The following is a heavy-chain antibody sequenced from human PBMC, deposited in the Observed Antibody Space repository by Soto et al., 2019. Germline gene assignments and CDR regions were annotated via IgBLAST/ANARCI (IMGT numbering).Heavy chain of an antibody. D-gene: IGHD3-10*02. CDR3: ASIFMFPYFYYAMDV. V-gene: IGHV1-2*02. CDR2: INPNTGDT. Sequence: QVQLVQSGAEVKRPGASVKVSCKASGYSFTAYFMHWVRQAPGQGLEWMGWINPNTGDTHYAQKFQGRVTMTRDTSISTAYVELTSLSSDDTAVYYCASIFMFPYFYYAMDVWGQGTSVTVSS. CDR1: GYSFTAYF. J-gene: IGHJ6*02.